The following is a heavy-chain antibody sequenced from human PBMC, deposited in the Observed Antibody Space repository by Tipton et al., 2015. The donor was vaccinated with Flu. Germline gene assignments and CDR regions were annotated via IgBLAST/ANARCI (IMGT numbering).Heavy chain of an antibody. Sequence: TLSLTCAVSGDSISSDFYWAWIRQFPGKGLEWIGTVSRTGSTIYNPSLKSRVTISIDTSKNQFSLRLTSVTAADTAIYYCGRNYGPFNWFDPWGQGTLVTVSS. CDR3: GRNYGPFNWFDP. D-gene: IGHD3-16*01. V-gene: IGHV4-38-2*01. CDR1: GDSISSDFY. CDR2: VSRTGST. J-gene: IGHJ5*02.